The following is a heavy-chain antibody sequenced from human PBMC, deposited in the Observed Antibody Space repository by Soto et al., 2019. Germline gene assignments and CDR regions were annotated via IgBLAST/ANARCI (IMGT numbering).Heavy chain of an antibody. J-gene: IGHJ5*02. CDR1: GFTFSSYA. CDR3: ARSQQTTVTSPLADP. CDR2: ISYDGNNK. Sequence: QVQLVESGGGVVQPGRSLRLSCAASGFTFSSYAMHWVRQTPGKGLEWATVISYDGNNKYYADSVKGRFTISRDNSKNTLYLQVNSLRTEDTGVYYCARSQQTTVTSPLADPWGQGTLVTVSS. D-gene: IGHD4-17*01. V-gene: IGHV3-30-3*01.